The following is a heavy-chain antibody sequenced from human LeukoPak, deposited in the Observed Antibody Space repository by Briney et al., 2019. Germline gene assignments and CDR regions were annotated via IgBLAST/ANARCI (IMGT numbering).Heavy chain of an antibody. V-gene: IGHV3-9*01. CDR3: AKDRMIVVVSYAFDI. CDR2: ISWNSGSI. J-gene: IGHJ3*02. Sequence: PGRSLRLSCAASGFTFDDYAMHWVRQAPGKGLEWVSGISWNSGSIGYADSVKGRFTISRDNAKNSLYLQMNSLRAKDTALYYCAKDRMIVVVSYAFDIWGQGTMVTVSS. CDR1: GFTFDDYA. D-gene: IGHD3-22*01.